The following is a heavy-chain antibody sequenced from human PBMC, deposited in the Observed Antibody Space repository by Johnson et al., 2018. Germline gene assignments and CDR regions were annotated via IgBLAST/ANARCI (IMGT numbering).Heavy chain of an antibody. CDR2: IYSGGST. Sequence: EVQLVETGGGLIQPGGSLRLSCAASGFTVSSNYMSWVRQAPGKGLEWVSVIYSGGSTYYADSVKGRFTISRDNSKNTLYLQMNSLRAEDTAVYYCETAMGPPDAFDICGHGTMVTVSS. V-gene: IGHV3-53*02. J-gene: IGHJ3*02. D-gene: IGHD3-10*01. CDR1: GFTVSSNY. CDR3: ETAMGPPDAFDI.